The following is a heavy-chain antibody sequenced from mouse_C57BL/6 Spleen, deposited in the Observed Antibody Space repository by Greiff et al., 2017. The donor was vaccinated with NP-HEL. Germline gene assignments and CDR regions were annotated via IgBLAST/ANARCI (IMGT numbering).Heavy chain of an antibody. CDR2: ISYSGST. V-gene: IGHV3-8*01. J-gene: IGHJ4*01. CDR3: AIYRVHYYSVDY. D-gene: IGHD3-3*01. CDR1: GYSITSDY. Sequence: EVQLQESGPGLAKPSQTLSLTCSVTGYSITSDYWNWIRKFPGNKLEYMGYISYSGSTYYNPSLKSRISITRATSKNQSYLQLNSVTTKDTATYYCAIYRVHYYSVDYGGQRTSVTVSS.